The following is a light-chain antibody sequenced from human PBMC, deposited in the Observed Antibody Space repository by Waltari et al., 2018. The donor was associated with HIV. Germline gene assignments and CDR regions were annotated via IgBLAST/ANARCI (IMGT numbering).Light chain of an antibody. V-gene: IGLV2-14*01. Sequence: QSALTQPASVSGSPGQSITLPCTGTSSDVGGYNYVSWYQLHPGKAPKLMIYEVSNRPSGVSNRFSGSKSGNTAALTISGLQAEDEADYYCSSYTSSSTWVFGGGTKLTVL. J-gene: IGLJ3*02. CDR1: SSDVGGYNY. CDR3: SSYTSSSTWV. CDR2: EVS.